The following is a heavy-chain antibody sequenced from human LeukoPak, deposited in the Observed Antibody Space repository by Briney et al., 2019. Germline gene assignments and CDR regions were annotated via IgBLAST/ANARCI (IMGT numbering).Heavy chain of an antibody. V-gene: IGHV3-30*02. D-gene: IGHD5-12*01. CDR1: GFTFSSYG. J-gene: IGHJ4*02. Sequence: GGSLRLSCAASGFTFSSYGMHWVRQAPGKGLEWVAFIRYDGSNKYYADSVKGRFTISRDNSKSTLYLQMNSLRAEDTAVYYCAKDPTSIVATIHASYGGEGTLVTVSS. CDR2: IRYDGSNK. CDR3: AKDPTSIVATIHASY.